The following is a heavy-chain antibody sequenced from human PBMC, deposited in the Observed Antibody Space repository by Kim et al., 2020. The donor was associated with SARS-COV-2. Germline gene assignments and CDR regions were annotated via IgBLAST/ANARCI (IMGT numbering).Heavy chain of an antibody. J-gene: IGHJ4*02. CDR1: GGSVSSGSYY. CDR3: ARAWGQQLIDY. V-gene: IGHV4-61*01. D-gene: IGHD6-13*01. CDR2: IYYSGST. Sequence: SETLSLTCTVSGGSVSSGSYYWSWIRQPPGKGLEWIGYIYYSGSTNYNPSLKSRVTISVDTSKNQFSLKLSSVTAADTAVYYCARAWGQQLIDYWGQGTL.